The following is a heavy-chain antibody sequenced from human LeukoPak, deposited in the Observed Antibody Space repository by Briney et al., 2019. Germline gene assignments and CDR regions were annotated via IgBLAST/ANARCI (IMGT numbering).Heavy chain of an antibody. CDR3: ARDSGTDRGAFDY. V-gene: IGHV4-59*01. CDR2: IYYTGNT. CDR1: GGSISNYY. J-gene: IGHJ4*02. Sequence: SETLSLTCTVSGGSISNYYWSWIRQPPGKGLEWIGYIYYTGNTNYNPSLKSRVTISVDTSKNHFSLKLSSVTAADTAVYYCARDSGTDRGAFDYWGQGTLVTVSS. D-gene: IGHD5-12*01.